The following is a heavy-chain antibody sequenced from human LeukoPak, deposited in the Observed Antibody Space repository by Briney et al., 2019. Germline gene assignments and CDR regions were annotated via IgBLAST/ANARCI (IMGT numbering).Heavy chain of an antibody. J-gene: IGHJ4*02. V-gene: IGHV1-18*01. CDR1: GYTFTSYG. CDR3: ARGTTVTPWDY. CDR2: ISAYNGNT. D-gene: IGHD4-17*01. Sequence: RALVKVSCKASGYTFTSYGISWMRQAPGQGLEWMGWISAYNGNTNYAQKLQGRVTMTTDTSTSTAYMELRSLRSDDTAVYYCARGTTVTPWDYWGQGTLVTVSS.